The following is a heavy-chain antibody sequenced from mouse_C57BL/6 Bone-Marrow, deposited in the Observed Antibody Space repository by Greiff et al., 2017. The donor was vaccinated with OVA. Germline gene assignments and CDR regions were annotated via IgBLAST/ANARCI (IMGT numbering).Heavy chain of an antibody. V-gene: IGHV1-74*01. CDR2: IHPSDSDT. J-gene: IGHJ4*01. CDR1: GYTFTSYW. D-gene: IGHD1-1*01. CDR3: EITPLTTVVARYYAKDY. Sequence: QVQLQQPGAELVKPAASVKVSCKPSGYTFTSYWMHWVKQRPGQGLEWIGRIHPSDSDTNYNQKFKGKATLTVDKSSSTAYLQLSSLTSEDSAVYYCEITPLTTVVARYYAKDYWGQGTAVNVSS.